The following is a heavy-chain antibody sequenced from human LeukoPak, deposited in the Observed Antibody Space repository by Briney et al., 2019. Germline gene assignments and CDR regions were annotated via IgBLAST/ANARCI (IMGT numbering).Heavy chain of an antibody. J-gene: IGHJ4*02. CDR3: TTLYYYDSSGYYGPVFDY. D-gene: IGHD3-22*01. CDR1: VFTFGDYA. CDR2: IKSKTDGGTT. Sequence: GGSLRLSCTSSVFTFGDYAMSWVRQAPGKGLEWVGRIKSKTDGGTTDYAAPVKGRFTISRDDSKNTLYLQMNSLKTEDTAVYYCTTLYYYDSSGYYGPVFDYWGQGTLVTVSS. V-gene: IGHV3-15*01.